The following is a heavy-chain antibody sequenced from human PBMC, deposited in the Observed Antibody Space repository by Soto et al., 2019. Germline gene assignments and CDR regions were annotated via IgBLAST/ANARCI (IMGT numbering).Heavy chain of an antibody. V-gene: IGHV4-31*03. D-gene: IGHD6-19*01. CDR3: ARAGYSSGLIGGYFDL. CDR1: GGSISSGGYY. J-gene: IGHJ2*01. Sequence: QVRLQESGPGLVKPSQTLSLTCTVSGGSISSGGYYWSWIRQHPGKGLEWIGYIYYSGSTYYNPSLKSRVTISVDTSKNQFSLKLSSVTAADTAVYYCARAGYSSGLIGGYFDLWGRGTLVTVSS. CDR2: IYYSGST.